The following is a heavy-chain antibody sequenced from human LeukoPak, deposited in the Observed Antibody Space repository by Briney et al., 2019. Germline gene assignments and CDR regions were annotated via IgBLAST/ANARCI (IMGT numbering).Heavy chain of an antibody. CDR2: IKQDGSEK. CDR3: AKDTAYGSDAFDI. D-gene: IGHD3-10*01. Sequence: GGSLRLSCAASGFTFSSSWMSWVRQAPGKGLEWVANIKQDGSEKYYVASVKGRFTISRDNAKNSLYLQMNSLRAEDTALYYCAKDTAYGSDAFDIWGQGAMVTVSS. J-gene: IGHJ3*02. V-gene: IGHV3-7*03. CDR1: GFTFSSSW.